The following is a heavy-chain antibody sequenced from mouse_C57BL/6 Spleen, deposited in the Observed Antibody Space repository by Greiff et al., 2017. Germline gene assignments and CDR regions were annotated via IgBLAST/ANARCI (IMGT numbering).Heavy chain of an antibody. J-gene: IGHJ3*01. CDR2: IDPGNGGT. CDR1: GYTFTSYW. D-gene: IGHD2-13*01. CDR3: RRMRGDWCFAF. Sequence: VQLKQSGAVLARPGASVKMSCKTSGYTFTSYWMHWVKQRPGQGLEWIGTIDPGNGGTSYTQKFKSKAKLTADTSASTAYMELSSLTTEDSAVYYCRRMRGDWCFAFWGKGTLVTVSA. V-gene: IGHV1-5*01.